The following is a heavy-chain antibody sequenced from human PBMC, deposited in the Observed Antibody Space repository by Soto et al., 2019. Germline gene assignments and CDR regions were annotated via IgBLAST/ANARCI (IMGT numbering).Heavy chain of an antibody. V-gene: IGHV1-8*01. CDR1: GYTFTSYD. Sequence: QVQLVQSGAEVKKPGASVKGSCKASGYTFTSYDSNWVRQATGQGLEWMGWMNPNSGNTGYAQKFQGRVTMTRNTSISTAYMELSSLSSEDTAVYYRARGPGSGYYYYMAVGGKGTTVTVSS. CDR3: ARGPGSGYYYYMAV. J-gene: IGHJ6*03. D-gene: IGHD6-25*01. CDR2: MNPNSGNT.